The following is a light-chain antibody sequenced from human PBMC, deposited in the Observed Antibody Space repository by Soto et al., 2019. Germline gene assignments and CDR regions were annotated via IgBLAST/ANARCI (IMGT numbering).Light chain of an antibody. CDR2: EVS. CDR3: SSYAGSNIVV. CDR1: SSDVGGYNY. V-gene: IGLV2-8*01. J-gene: IGLJ2*01. Sequence: QSALTQPPSASGSPGQSVTISCTGTSSDVGGYNYVSWYQQHPGKAPKLMIYEVSKRPSGVPDRCSGSKSGNTASLTVSGLQAEDEADYYCSSYAGSNIVVFGGGTKVTVL.